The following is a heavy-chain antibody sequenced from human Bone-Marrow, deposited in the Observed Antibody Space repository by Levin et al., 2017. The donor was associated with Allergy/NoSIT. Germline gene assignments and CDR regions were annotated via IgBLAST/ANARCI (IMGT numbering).Heavy chain of an antibody. Sequence: GESLKISCAASGFTFSDYYMSWIRQAPGKGLEWVSYISSDSTYTNFADSVKGRFTISRDNAKDSLYLQMNSLRPEDTAVYYCARGVIRIAVAGPPLDYWGQGTLVTVSS. CDR2: ISSDSTYT. V-gene: IGHV3-11*05. CDR3: ARGVIRIAVAGPPLDY. J-gene: IGHJ4*02. CDR1: GFTFSDYY. D-gene: IGHD6-19*01.